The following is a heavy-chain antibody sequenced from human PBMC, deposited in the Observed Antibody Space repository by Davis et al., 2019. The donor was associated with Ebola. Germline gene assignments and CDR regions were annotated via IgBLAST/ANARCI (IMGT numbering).Heavy chain of an antibody. CDR3: AKVLSLAGFHFYYGMDV. V-gene: IGHV3-23*01. CDR1: GLTFTDYA. D-gene: IGHD6-19*01. J-gene: IGHJ6*02. Sequence: GESLKISCAASGLTFTDYAMSWVRQAPGKGPEWVSSISDSGSRTSYADSVKGRFSMSRDNSKTTVDLQMNSLRADDTAVYYCAKVLSLAGFHFYYGMDVWGQGTTVTAS. CDR2: ISDSGSRT.